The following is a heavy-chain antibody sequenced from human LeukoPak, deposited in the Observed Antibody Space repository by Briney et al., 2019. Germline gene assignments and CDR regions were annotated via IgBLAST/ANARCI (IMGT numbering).Heavy chain of an antibody. CDR3: ATDGAGFDT. CDR1: GFNFNDYY. V-gene: IGHV3-11*01. Sequence: EGSLRLSYAASGFNFNDYYMSWLRQAPGKGLEWLSYINIGGTNTHYADSVKGRFTISRDNAKKSLYLEMNNLRAEDTAVYYCATDGAGFDTWGQGVLVTVSS. CDR2: INIGGTNT. J-gene: IGHJ5*02.